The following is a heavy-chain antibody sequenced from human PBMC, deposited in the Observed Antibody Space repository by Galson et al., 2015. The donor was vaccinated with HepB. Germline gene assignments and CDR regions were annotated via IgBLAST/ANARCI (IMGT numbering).Heavy chain of an antibody. J-gene: IGHJ3*02. CDR2: INSDGSST. D-gene: IGHD2-2*01. V-gene: IGHV3-74*01. CDR1: GFTFSSYW. Sequence: SLRLSCAASGFTFSSYWMHWVRQAPGKGLVWVSRINSDGSSTSYADSVKGRFTISRDNAKNTLYLQMNSLRAEDTAVYYCANVLRTSSYGPFDAFDIWGQGTMVTVSS. CDR3: ANVLRTSSYGPFDAFDI.